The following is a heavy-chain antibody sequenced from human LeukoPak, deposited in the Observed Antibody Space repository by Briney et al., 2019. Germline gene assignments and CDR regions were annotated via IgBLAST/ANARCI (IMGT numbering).Heavy chain of an antibody. CDR3: ARDDRDISAAGVF. CDR1: GDSISSNNYY. CDR2: IYTGTT. Sequence: PSETLSLTCIVSGDSISSNNYYWGWIRQPPGKGLEWLGSIYTGTTYNNPSLKSRVTISVDTSKNQFSLKLSSVTAADTAVYYCARDDRDISAAGVFWGQGTLVTVSS. D-gene: IGHD6-13*01. J-gene: IGHJ4*02. V-gene: IGHV4-39*07.